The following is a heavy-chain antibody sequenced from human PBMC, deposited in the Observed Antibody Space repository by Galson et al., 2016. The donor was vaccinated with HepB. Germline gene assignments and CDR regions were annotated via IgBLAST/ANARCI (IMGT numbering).Heavy chain of an antibody. Sequence: SLRLSCAISGFTFTHYGMHWVRQAPGKGLECVAVISYDGTNKFYADSVKGRFTISRDDSKNTLFLQMDSLRAEDTAVYYCAKDMRVYRGNFDYLDSWGQGALVTVSS. CDR2: ISYDGTNK. V-gene: IGHV3-30*18. CDR1: GFTFTHYG. D-gene: IGHD3-22*01. CDR3: AKDMRVYRGNFDYLDS. J-gene: IGHJ4*02.